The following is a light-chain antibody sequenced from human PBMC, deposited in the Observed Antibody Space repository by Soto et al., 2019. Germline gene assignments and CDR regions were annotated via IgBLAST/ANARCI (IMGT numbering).Light chain of an antibody. CDR2: GAS. J-gene: IGKJ4*01. V-gene: IGKV3-20*01. CDR1: QSVSSGY. Sequence: EIVLTQSPGTPSLSPGERATLSCRASQSVSSGYLAWYQQKPGQAPRLLIYGASSRATGIPDRFSGSGSGTDFTLTISGLEPEDFAVYYCQQYVTSPLTFGGGTKVEIK. CDR3: QQYVTSPLT.